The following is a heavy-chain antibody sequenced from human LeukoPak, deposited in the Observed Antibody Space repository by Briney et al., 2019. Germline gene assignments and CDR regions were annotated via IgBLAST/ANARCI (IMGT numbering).Heavy chain of an antibody. CDR3: AKFQGFGDFPDSNLDY. CDR1: GFIFSNYG. Sequence: GGSLRLSCAASGFIFSNYGMSWVRLAPGKGLEWVSSISGSGGTTFYAVSAKGRLTISRDSSKNTLFLQMNSLRAEDTAIYYCAKFQGFGDFPDSNLDYWGQGTLVSVSS. D-gene: IGHD3-10*01. J-gene: IGHJ4*02. CDR2: ISGSGGTT. V-gene: IGHV3-23*01.